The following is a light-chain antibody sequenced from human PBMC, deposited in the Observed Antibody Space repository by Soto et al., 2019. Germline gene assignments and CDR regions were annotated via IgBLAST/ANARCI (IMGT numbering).Light chain of an antibody. CDR2: EVR. V-gene: IGLV2-14*01. Sequence: QSVLTQPASVSGSPGQSITISCAGTIRDVGAYNLVSWYQQYPGRALQLILYEVRNRPSGISFRFSGFKSGNTASLTISGLQAEDEADYYCSSFTSKSTLIFGGGTKLTVL. CDR1: IRDVGAYNL. CDR3: SSFTSKSTLI. J-gene: IGLJ2*01.